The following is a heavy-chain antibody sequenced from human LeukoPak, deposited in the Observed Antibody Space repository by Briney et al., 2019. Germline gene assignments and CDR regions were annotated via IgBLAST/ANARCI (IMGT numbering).Heavy chain of an antibody. Sequence: SETLSLTCTVSGGSISSYYWSWIRQPPGKGLEWIGYIYYSGSTNYKPSLKSRVTISVDTSKNQFSLNLNSVTAADTAVYYCARQGYADFSPRPFDYWGQGTLVTVSS. CDR3: ARQGYADFSPRPFDY. CDR2: IYYSGST. D-gene: IGHD4-17*01. CDR1: GGSISSYY. V-gene: IGHV4-59*08. J-gene: IGHJ4*02.